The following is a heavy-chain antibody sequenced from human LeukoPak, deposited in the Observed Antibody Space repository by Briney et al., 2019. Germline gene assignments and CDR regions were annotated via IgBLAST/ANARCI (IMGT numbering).Heavy chain of an antibody. D-gene: IGHD2-2*01. CDR2: MNPNSGNT. CDR3: ARPYCSSTSCYSLVGYYGMDV. V-gene: IGHV1-8*01. Sequence: WASVTVSCKASGYTFTSYDINWVRQAPGQGLEWMGWMNPNSGNTGYAQKFQGRVTMTRNTSISTAYMELSSLRSEDTAVYYCARPYCSSTSCYSLVGYYGMDVWGQGTTVTVSS. J-gene: IGHJ6*02. CDR1: GYTFTSYD.